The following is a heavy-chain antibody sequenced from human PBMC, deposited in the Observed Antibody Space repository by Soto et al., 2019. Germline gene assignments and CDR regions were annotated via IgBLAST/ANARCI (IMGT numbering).Heavy chain of an antibody. CDR1: GFTVSSNY. J-gene: IGHJ6*02. Sequence: GGSLRLSCAASGFTVSSNYMSWVRQAPGKGLEWVSVIYSGGSTYYADSVKGRFTISRDNSKNTLYLQMNSLRAEDTAVYYCARGNQGRVYYGMDVWGQGTTVTVSS. CDR3: ARGNQGRVYYGMDV. CDR2: IYSGGST. V-gene: IGHV3-53*01.